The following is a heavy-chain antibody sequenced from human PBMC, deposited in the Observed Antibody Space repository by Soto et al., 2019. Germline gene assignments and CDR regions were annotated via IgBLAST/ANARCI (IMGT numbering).Heavy chain of an antibody. D-gene: IGHD6-13*01. J-gene: IGHJ4*02. CDR2: ISGIGGST. V-gene: IGHV3-23*01. Sequence: LRLSCAASGFTFTDYALSWVRQAPGKGLEWVATISGIGGSTYLADSVKGRLSISRDNSKNTVSLLMNSLRVEDTAVYFCARGSSGYISSWYYFDYWGRGTLVTVSS. CDR1: GFTFTDYA. CDR3: ARGSSGYISSWYYFDY.